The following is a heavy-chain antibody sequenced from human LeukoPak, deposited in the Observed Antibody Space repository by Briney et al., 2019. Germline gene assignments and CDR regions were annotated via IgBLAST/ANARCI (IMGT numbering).Heavy chain of an antibody. D-gene: IGHD3-3*01. Sequence: GGSLRLSCVASVFTLDDYAMHSVRPAPGKGVEWVSGISVNIASIDYADSVKGRFTMSRDNAKNSLYLQMNSLRADDTGLYYCAKDPNYDFWSGYYNGGFDYWGQGTLVTVSS. J-gene: IGHJ4*02. CDR3: AKDPNYDFWSGYYNGGFDY. CDR1: VFTLDDYA. CDR2: ISVNIASI. V-gene: IGHV3-9*01.